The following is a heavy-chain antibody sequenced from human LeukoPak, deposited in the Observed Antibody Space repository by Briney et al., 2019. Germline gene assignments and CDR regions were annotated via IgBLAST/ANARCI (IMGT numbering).Heavy chain of an antibody. CDR1: GFTFSTYA. V-gene: IGHV3-23*01. D-gene: IGHD1-26*01. J-gene: IGHJ4*02. Sequence: GGSLRLSCAASGFTFSTYAMTWVRQAPGKGLEWVSTISGSVSTTYSAASVKGRFTISRDNSKNTLYLQMNTLRAEDTALYYCAKHTAGASGFDFWGQGALVTVSS. CDR3: AKHTAGASGFDF. CDR2: ISGSVSTT.